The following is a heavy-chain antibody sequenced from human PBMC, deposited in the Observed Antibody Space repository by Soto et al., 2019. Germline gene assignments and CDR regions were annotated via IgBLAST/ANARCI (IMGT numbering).Heavy chain of an antibody. Sequence: VSVKVSCKASGYTLTSYAMHWVRQATGQRLEWMGWINAGNGNTKYSQKFQGRVTITRDTSASTAYMELSSLRSEDTAVYYCARDSAYSKGGRGYYYYYYGMDVWGQGTTVTVSS. CDR1: GYTLTSYA. J-gene: IGHJ6*02. CDR3: ARDSAYSKGGRGYYYYYYGMDV. D-gene: IGHD4-4*01. CDR2: INAGNGNT. V-gene: IGHV1-3*01.